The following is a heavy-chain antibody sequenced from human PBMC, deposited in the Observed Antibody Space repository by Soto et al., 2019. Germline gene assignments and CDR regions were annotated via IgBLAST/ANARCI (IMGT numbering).Heavy chain of an antibody. CDR2: ISSNGGST. CDR1: GFTFSSYA. CDR3: ARVDYGDFPPLDY. V-gene: IGHV3-64*01. Sequence: GSLRLSCAASGFTFSSYAMHWVRQAPGKGLEYVSAISSNGGSTYYANSVKGRFTISRDNSKNTLYLQMGSLRAEDMAVYYCARVDYGDFPPLDYWGQGTLVTVSS. J-gene: IGHJ4*02. D-gene: IGHD4-17*01.